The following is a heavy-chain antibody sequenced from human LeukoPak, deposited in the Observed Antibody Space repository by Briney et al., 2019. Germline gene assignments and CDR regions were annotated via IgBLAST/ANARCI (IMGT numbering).Heavy chain of an antibody. V-gene: IGHV1-2*02. CDR1: GYTFTGYY. J-gene: IGHJ4*02. Sequence: GASVKLSCNASGYTFTGYYIHWVRQAPGQGLEWMGCINPNSGGTLHEQRFQGRVAMTGDTSISTDYMELSSLRSDDTAVYYCARSFDTYYLSGLDYWGQGSLVTVSS. CDR2: INPNSGGT. CDR3: ARSFDTYYLSGLDY. D-gene: IGHD3-10*01.